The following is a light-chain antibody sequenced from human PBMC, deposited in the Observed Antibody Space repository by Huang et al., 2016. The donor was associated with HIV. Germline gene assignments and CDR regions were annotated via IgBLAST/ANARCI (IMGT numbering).Light chain of an antibody. V-gene: IGKV3-20*01. CDR2: GAS. CDR3: QEYGSSRLT. CDR1: QSVSSSY. J-gene: IGKJ4*01. Sequence: IVLTQSPGTLSLSPGERATLSCRASQSVSSSYLGWYQQKPGQAPSLLIYGASSRATGIPDRFSGSGSGTDFTLTISRLEPEDFAVYYCQEYGSSRLTFGGGTKVEIK.